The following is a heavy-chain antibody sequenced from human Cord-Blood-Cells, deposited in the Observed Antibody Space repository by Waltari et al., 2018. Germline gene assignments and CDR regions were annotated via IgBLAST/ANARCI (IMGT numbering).Heavy chain of an antibody. V-gene: IGHV1-8*01. J-gene: IGHJ5*02. Sequence: QVQLVQSGAEVKTPGASVKVSCKASGYTFTSYDINRVRQATGQGLEWMGWMNPNSGNTGYAQKFQGRVTMTRNTSISTAYMELSSLRSEDTAVYYCARRPAVAGSNWFDPWGQGTLVTVSS. CDR3: ARRPAVAGSNWFDP. CDR2: MNPNSGNT. CDR1: GYTFTSYD. D-gene: IGHD6-19*01.